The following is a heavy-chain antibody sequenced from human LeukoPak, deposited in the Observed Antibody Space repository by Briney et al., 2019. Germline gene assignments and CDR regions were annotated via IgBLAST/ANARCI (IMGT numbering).Heavy chain of an antibody. CDR3: ARWTTYSGWRPSESPSCFDY. D-gene: IGHD2-21*01. CDR1: GYSISSGYY. V-gene: IGHV4-38-2*02. CDR2: IYHSGNT. Sequence: SETLSLTCTVSGYSISSGYYWGWIRQPPGKGLEWIGSIYHSGNTYYNPSLKSRVTISVDTSKNQFSLKLSSVTAADTAVFYCARWTTYSGWRPSESPSCFDYWGQGTLVTVSS. J-gene: IGHJ4*02.